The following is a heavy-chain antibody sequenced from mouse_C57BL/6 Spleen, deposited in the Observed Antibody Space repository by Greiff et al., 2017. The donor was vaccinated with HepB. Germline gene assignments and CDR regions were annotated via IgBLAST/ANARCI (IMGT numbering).Heavy chain of an antibody. Sequence: QVQLQQPGAELVKPGASVKLSCKASGYTFTSYWMHWVKQRPGQGLEWIGMIHPNSGSTNYNEKFKSKATLTVDKSTSTAYMQLSSLTSEDAAVYYCARYGAWFAYWGQGTLVTVSA. D-gene: IGHD1-1*01. J-gene: IGHJ3*01. CDR2: IHPNSGST. CDR3: ARYGAWFAY. V-gene: IGHV1-64*01. CDR1: GYTFTSYW.